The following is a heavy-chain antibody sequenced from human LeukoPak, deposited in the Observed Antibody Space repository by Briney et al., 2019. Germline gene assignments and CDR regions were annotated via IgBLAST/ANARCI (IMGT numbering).Heavy chain of an antibody. D-gene: IGHD4-11*01. CDR1: GGSTSSYY. V-gene: IGHV4-59*08. CDR3: ARHNYTYYFVY. CDR2: IYYSGST. Sequence: SETLSLTCTVSGGSTSSYYWSWIRQPPGKGLEWIGYIYYSGSTNYNPSLKSRVTISVDTSKNQFSLKLSSVTAADTAAYYCARHNYTYYFVYWGQGTLVTVSS. J-gene: IGHJ4*02.